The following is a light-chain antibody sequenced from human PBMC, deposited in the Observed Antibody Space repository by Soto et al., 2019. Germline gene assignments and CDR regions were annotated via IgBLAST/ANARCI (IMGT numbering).Light chain of an antibody. CDR3: SSYTGGNTYWI. V-gene: IGLV2-14*01. Sequence: QSALTQPASVSGSPGQSITISCTGTSSDIGAYNYVSWYQQHPGKAPKVIIFEVSNRPSGVSNRFSGSKSGNTASLTISGLQNEDEADYHCSSYTGGNTYWIFGGGTKLTVL. CDR1: SSDIGAYNY. J-gene: IGLJ3*02. CDR2: EVS.